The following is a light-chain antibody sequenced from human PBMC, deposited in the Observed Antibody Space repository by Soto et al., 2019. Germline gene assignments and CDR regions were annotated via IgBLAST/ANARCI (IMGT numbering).Light chain of an antibody. CDR1: QSVNNSY. V-gene: IGKV3-20*01. CDR2: GAS. CDR3: QTHGRSVMVT. Sequence: EIVLTQSPGTLSLSPGERATLSCRASQSVNNSYFAWYQQMPGQAPRLLIFGASCRATGIPYRLSGSGSGTDLTLTLSRLGPEDLSVYYCQTHGRSVMVTFGGGTTVEIK. J-gene: IGKJ4*01.